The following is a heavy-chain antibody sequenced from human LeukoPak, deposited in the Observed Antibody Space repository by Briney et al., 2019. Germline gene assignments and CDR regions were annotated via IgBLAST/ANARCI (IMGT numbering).Heavy chain of an antibody. Sequence: ASVKVSCKASGYTFTGYYMHWVRQAPGQGLEWMGWINPNSGGTNYAQKFQGRVTMTRDTSISTAYMELSRLRSDDTAVYYCARGPPGIAAAPESLVDWGQGTLVTVSS. CDR3: ARGPPGIAAAPESLVD. D-gene: IGHD6-13*01. CDR2: INPNSGGT. V-gene: IGHV1-2*02. J-gene: IGHJ4*02. CDR1: GYTFTGYY.